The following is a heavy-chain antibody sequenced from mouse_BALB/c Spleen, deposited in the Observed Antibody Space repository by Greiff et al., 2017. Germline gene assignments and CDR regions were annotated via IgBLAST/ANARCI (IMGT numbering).Heavy chain of an antibody. D-gene: IGHD2-3*01. CDR3: ARSMNRFAWFAY. Sequence: EVMLVESGGGLVQPGGSRKLSCAASGFTFSSFGMHWVRQAPEKGLEWVAYISSGSSTIYYADTVKGRFTISRDNPKNTLFLQMTSLRSEDTAMYYCARSMNRFAWFAYWGQGTLVTVSA. CDR2: ISSGSSTI. J-gene: IGHJ3*01. V-gene: IGHV5-17*02. CDR1: GFTFSSFG.